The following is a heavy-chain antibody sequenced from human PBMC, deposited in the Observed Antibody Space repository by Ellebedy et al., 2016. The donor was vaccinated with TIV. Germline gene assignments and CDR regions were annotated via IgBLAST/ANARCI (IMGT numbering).Heavy chain of an antibody. CDR2: IVSNGDST. V-gene: IGHV3-64D*06. J-gene: IGHJ4*02. D-gene: IGHD3-16*01. CDR3: VKAWGD. CDR1: GFTVSSNY. Sequence: PGGSLRLSCAASGFTVSSNYMSWVRQAPGKGLEYISAIVSNGDSTYYANSVKGRFIISRDNSKNTLYLQMSSLRLEDTAVYYCVKAWGDWGQGTLVTVSS.